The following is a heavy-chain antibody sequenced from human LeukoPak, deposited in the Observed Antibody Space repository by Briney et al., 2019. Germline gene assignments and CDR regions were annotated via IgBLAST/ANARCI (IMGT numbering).Heavy chain of an antibody. D-gene: IGHD2-21*01. J-gene: IGHJ6*02. CDR1: GFNVIISY. CDR2: VYAGGST. Sequence: PGGSLRLSCAASGFNVIISYMSWVRQAPGKGLEWVSVVYAGGSTYYADSVKGRFTISRDNSKNTLYLQLDSLRAEDAAVYYCARDNSGRYGMDVWGQGTTVAVS. CDR3: ARDNSGRYGMDV. V-gene: IGHV3-66*01.